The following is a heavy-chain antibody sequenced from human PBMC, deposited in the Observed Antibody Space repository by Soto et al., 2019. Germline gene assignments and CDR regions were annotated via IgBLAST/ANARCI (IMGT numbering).Heavy chain of an antibody. D-gene: IGHD2-2*01. Sequence: LSLSCAASGFTFDDYAMHWFRQTPGKGLEWVSGIDWNTANIGYADSVKCRFSISRDNAKNSPYLQMHSLRAEDTAVYYCARDRGLLPVPGAFDIWGQGTMVTVSS. CDR3: ARDRGLLPVPGAFDI. CDR1: GFTFDDYA. J-gene: IGHJ3*02. V-gene: IGHV3-9*01. CDR2: IDWNTANI.